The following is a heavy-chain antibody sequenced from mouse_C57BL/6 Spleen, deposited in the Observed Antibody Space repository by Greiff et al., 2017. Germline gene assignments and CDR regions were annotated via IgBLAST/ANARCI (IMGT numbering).Heavy chain of an antibody. D-gene: IGHD2-5*01. Sequence: VPLQQSWAELVKPGASVKLFCKASGYTFTSYWMHWVKQRPGRGLEWIGRIDPNSGSTKYNEKFKSKATLTVDQPTSTAYMPLSSLASEDAAVYYCASKDYSNYFDYWGQGTTLTVSS. J-gene: IGHJ2*01. V-gene: IGHV1-72*01. CDR1: GYTFTSYW. CDR2: IDPNSGST. CDR3: ASKDYSNYFDY.